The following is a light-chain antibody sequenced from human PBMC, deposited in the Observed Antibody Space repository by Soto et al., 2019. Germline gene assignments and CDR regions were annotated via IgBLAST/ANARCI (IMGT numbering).Light chain of an antibody. CDR3: RSYAGSNNFV. CDR1: STDVGGYNY. J-gene: IGLJ1*01. Sequence: QSVLPQPPSASVAPGQSVPISCTGTSTDVGGYNYVSWYQQHPGKAPKLMIYEVSKRPAGVPDRFSGSKSGNPASLPVSGLQAEDEADYYCRSYAGSNNFVFGPGTQVTVL. CDR2: EVS. V-gene: IGLV2-8*01.